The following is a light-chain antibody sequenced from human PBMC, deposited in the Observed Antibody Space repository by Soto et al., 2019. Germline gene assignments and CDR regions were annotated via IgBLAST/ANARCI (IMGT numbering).Light chain of an antibody. CDR3: SSYTSSSTLV. CDR2: EIS. J-gene: IGLJ3*02. Sequence: QSALIQPASVSGSPGQSITISCTGTSSDVGDYNYVSWYQQHPGKAPKLMIYEISNRPSGVSNRFSGSKSGNTASLTISGLQAEDEAEYYCSSYTSSSTLVFGGGTKLTVL. V-gene: IGLV2-14*01. CDR1: SSDVGDYNY.